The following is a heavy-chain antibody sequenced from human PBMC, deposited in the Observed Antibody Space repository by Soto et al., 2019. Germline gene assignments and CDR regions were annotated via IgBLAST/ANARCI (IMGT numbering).Heavy chain of an antibody. Sequence: PSETLSLTCAVSGGSISSGGYSWSWIRQPPGKGLEWIGYIYHSGSTYYNPSLKSRVTISVDRSKNQFSLKLSSVTAADTAVYYCARVQGGEIRIFGPNFDYWGQGTLVTVSS. J-gene: IGHJ4*02. CDR2: IYHSGST. V-gene: IGHV4-30-2*01. D-gene: IGHD3-3*01. CDR1: GGSISSGGYS. CDR3: ARVQGGEIRIFGPNFDY.